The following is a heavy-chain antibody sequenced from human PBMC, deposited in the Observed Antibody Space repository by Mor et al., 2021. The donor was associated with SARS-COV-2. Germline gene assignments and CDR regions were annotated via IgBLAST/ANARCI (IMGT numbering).Heavy chain of an antibody. CDR2: ISYDGSNK. V-gene: IGHV3-30*18. J-gene: IGHJ4*01. D-gene: IGHD3-22*01. CDR3: AKDYFEVVVFPHFDY. CDR1: SSYG. Sequence: SSYGMHWVRQAPGKGLEWVAVISYDGSNKYYADSVKGRFTISRDNSKNTLYLQMNSLRAEDTAVYYCAKDYFEVVVFPHFDYW.